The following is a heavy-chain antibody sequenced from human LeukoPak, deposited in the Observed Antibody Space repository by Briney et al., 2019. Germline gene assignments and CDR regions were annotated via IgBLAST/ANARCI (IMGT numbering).Heavy chain of an antibody. CDR1: RFTFSNYW. CDR3: ARDAVGATTYFDY. J-gene: IGHJ4*02. Sequence: GGSLRLSCAASRFTFSNYWMSWVRQAPGKGLEWVANIKQDGSEKYYVDSVKGRFTISRDNAKNSLFLQMNSLSAEDTAVFYCARDAVGATTYFDYWGQGTLVTVS. D-gene: IGHD1-26*01. CDR2: IKQDGSEK. V-gene: IGHV3-7*01.